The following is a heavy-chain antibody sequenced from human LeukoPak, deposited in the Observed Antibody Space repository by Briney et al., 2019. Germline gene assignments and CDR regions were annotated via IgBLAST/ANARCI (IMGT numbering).Heavy chain of an antibody. D-gene: IGHD6-25*01. CDR1: GGSVASTNW. CDR3: AREGGFYRPLDY. Sequence: SESLSLTCDVSGGSVASTNWWTWFRQPPGKGLEWIGEVHLDGRTNYNPSLKSRLVMSADLPENHISLKLTSVTAADTAVYYCAREGGFYRPLDYSGQGTLVTVSS. J-gene: IGHJ4*02. CDR2: VHLDGRT. V-gene: IGHV4-4*02.